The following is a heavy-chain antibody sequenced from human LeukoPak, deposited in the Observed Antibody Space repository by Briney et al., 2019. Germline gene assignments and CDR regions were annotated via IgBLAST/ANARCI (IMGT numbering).Heavy chain of an antibody. CDR1: GFTVSSSY. J-gene: IGHJ4*02. V-gene: IGHV3-53*01. CDR3: AREDCTIGAVCSSLLDH. Sequence: GGSLRLSCAASGFTVSSSYMYWVRQAPGKGLEWVSFFYRGDSTYYAESVRGRFTISRDNSKNTLYLQMNSLRAEDTAVYYCAREDCTIGAVCSSLLDHWGRGTLVTVSS. D-gene: IGHD2-8*01. CDR2: FYRGDST.